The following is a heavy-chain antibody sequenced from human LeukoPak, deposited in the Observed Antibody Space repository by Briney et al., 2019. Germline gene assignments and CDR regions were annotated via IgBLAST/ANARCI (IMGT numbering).Heavy chain of an antibody. Sequence: PGGSLRLSCAVSGFTFTSYGMSWVRQAPGKGLEWVSSISGGGGSTHYADSVKGRFTISRDNSKNSLYLQMNSLRAEDTALYYCAKGYCSSISCLVDYWGQGTLVTVSS. D-gene: IGHD2-2*01. CDR1: GFTFTSYG. V-gene: IGHV3-23*01. CDR2: ISGGGGST. CDR3: AKGYCSSISCLVDY. J-gene: IGHJ4*02.